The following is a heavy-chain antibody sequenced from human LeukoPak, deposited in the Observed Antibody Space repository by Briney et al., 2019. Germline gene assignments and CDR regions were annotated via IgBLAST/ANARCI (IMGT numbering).Heavy chain of an antibody. CDR3: AMRYGDSEYDYYYYYYMDV. CDR1: GLTFSRHA. D-gene: IGHD4-17*01. J-gene: IGHJ6*03. CDR2: IWNDGSNK. Sequence: GGSLRLSCAPSGLTFSRHAMSGVPQAPDRGREWVAFIWNDGSNKYYAGSVKGHFTISRDHSQTTSYLQMNRLRAEDRAVYYCAMRYGDSEYDYYYYYYMDVWGKGTTVTVSS. V-gene: IGHV3-30*02.